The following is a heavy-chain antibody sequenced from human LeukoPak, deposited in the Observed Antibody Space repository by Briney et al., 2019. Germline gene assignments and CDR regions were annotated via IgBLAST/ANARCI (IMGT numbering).Heavy chain of an antibody. Sequence: SETLSLTCAVYGVSLRGYYWSWIRQSPAKGMEWIGEISHEGVSIYNPSLKSRLTLSVDMSKNQYCLKLRSVTAADTAVYYCARGRNYVSDFYFDVWGKGTTVIVSS. CDR2: ISHEGVS. J-gene: IGHJ6*03. CDR3: ARGRNYVSDFYFDV. V-gene: IGHV4-34*01. CDR1: GVSLRGYY. D-gene: IGHD1-7*01.